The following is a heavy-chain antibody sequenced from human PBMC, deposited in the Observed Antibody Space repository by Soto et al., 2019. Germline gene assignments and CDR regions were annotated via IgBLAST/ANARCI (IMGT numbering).Heavy chain of an antibody. CDR2: IYYSGST. CDR3: ARRGDSSGYYLDY. Sequence: QLQLQESGPGLVKPSETLSLTCTVSGGSISSSSYYWGWIRQPPGKGLEWIGSIYYSGSTYYNPSLKSRVTISVDTSKNQFSLKLSSVTAADTAVYYCARRGDSSGYYLDYWGQGTLVTVSS. D-gene: IGHD3-22*01. V-gene: IGHV4-39*01. CDR1: GGSISSSSYY. J-gene: IGHJ4*02.